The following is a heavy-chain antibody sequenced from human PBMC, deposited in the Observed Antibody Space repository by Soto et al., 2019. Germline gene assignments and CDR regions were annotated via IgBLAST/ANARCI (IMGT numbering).Heavy chain of an antibody. CDR3: ARRSSGTHGFDY. CDR1: GFTFSTYG. D-gene: IGHD1-26*01. J-gene: IGHJ4*02. CDR2: VWSDGSKE. V-gene: IGHV3-33*01. Sequence: GGSLRLSCAASGFTFSTYGVHWVRQAPGKGLEWVAVVWSDGSKEFYADSVKGRFTISRDNSKNTVYLQMNSLRAEDTAVYYCARRSSGTHGFDYWGQGTMVTVSS.